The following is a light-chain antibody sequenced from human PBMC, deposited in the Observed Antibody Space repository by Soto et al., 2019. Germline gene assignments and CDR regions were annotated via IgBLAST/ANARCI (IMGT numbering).Light chain of an antibody. J-gene: IGKJ2*01. CDR2: DTS. V-gene: IGKV3D-20*02. CDR1: QSVSSSY. CDR3: QQRSNWPPET. Sequence: EIVLTQSPGTLSLSPGERVTLSCRASQSVSSSYLGWFQQRPGQAPRLLIYDTSNRATGIPDRFSGSGSGTDFTLTISRLEPEDFAVYYCQQRSNWPPETFGQGTKLEIK.